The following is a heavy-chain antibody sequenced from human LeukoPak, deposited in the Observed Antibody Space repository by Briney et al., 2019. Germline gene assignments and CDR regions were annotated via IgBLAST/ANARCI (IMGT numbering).Heavy chain of an antibody. CDR2: ISAYNGKT. Sequence: ASVKVSCKASGYTFASYDINWVRQAPGQGLEWMGWISAYNGKTNYAQKLQGRVTMTTDTSTSTAYMELRSLRSDDTAVYYCARGNDILTGYYNWFDPWGQGTLVTVSS. CDR3: ARGNDILTGYYNWFDP. CDR1: GYTFASYD. J-gene: IGHJ5*02. V-gene: IGHV1-18*01. D-gene: IGHD3-9*01.